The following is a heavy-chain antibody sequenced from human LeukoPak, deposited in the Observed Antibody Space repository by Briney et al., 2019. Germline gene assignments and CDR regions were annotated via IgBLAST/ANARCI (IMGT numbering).Heavy chain of an antibody. CDR1: GFTFSSYA. D-gene: IGHD2-15*01. V-gene: IGHV3-30*01. J-gene: IGHJ4*02. Sequence: PGGSLRLPCAASGFTFSSYAMHWVRQAPGKGLEWVAVISYDGSNKYYADSVKGRFTISRDNSKNTLYLQMNSLRAEDTAVYYCAREAAGFDYWGQGTLVTVSS. CDR3: AREAAGFDY. CDR2: ISYDGSNK.